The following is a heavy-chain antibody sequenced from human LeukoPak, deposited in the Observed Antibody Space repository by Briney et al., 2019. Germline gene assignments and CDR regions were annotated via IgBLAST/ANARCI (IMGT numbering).Heavy chain of an antibody. J-gene: IGHJ5*02. V-gene: IGHV3-23*01. D-gene: IGHD2-15*01. CDR1: GLTFASYA. CDR3: AKISAVVVIAATALDA. Sequence: PGGSLRLSCAASGLTFASYAMSWVRQAPGKGLEWVSGIRGSGGSTYYADSVKGRFTISRDNSKNTLYLQMNSLRADDTAVYYCAKISAVVVIAATALDAWGQGTLVAVSS. CDR2: IRGSGGST.